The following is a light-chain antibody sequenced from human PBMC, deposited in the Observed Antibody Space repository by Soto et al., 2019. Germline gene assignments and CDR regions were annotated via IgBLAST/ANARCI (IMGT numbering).Light chain of an antibody. CDR1: SSDFGSYKF. J-gene: IGLJ1*01. CDR3: FSFTSTNTHV. V-gene: IGLV2-23*01. Sequence: QSVMTQPGSVSGSPGHSFTISCTGTSSDFGSYKFVSWYQHHPGKVPKVIIYETSKRPSGVSDRFSGSKSGNTASLTISGLQAEEQADYYCFSFTSTNTHVFGSGTKVTXL. CDR2: ETS.